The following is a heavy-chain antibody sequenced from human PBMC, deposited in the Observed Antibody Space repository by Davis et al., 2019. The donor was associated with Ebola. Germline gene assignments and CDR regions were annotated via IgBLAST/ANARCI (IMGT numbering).Heavy chain of an antibody. J-gene: IGHJ4*02. CDR2: IYSGGST. CDR1: GFTVSSNY. D-gene: IGHD6-19*01. Sequence: GGSLRLSCAASGFTVSSNYMSWVRQAPGKGLEWVSVIYSGGSTYYADSVKGRFTISRDNAKNSLYLQMNSLRAEDTAVYYCARCSSGWLFDYWGQGTLVTVSS. CDR3: ARCSSGWLFDY. V-gene: IGHV3-53*01.